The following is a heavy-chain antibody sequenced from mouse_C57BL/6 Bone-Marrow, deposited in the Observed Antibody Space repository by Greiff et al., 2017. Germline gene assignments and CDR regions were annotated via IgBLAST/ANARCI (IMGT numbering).Heavy chain of an antibody. CDR3: AQETAQAVYAMDD. CDR2: IHPNSGST. CDR1: GYTFTSYW. V-gene: IGHV1-64*01. Sequence: QVQLQQPGAELVKPGASVQLSCKASGYTFTSYWMHWVKQRPGQGLEWIGMIHPNSGSTNYNEKFKSTATLTVDKSSSTAYMQLSSLTSEDSAVYYCAQETAQAVYAMDDWGQGTSVTVSS. D-gene: IGHD3-2*02. J-gene: IGHJ4*01.